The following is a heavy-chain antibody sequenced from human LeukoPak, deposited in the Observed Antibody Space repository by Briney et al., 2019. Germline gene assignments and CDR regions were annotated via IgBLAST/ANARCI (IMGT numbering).Heavy chain of an antibody. CDR2: IIPIFGTA. CDR3: ARESRAPYDSSGYYKNWFDP. V-gene: IGHV1-69*01. D-gene: IGHD3-22*01. CDR1: GGTFSSYA. J-gene: IGHJ5*02. Sequence: GSSVTVSCKASGGTFSSYAISWVRQAPGQGLEWMGGIIPIFGTANYARKFQGRVTITADESTRTAYMELSSLRSEDTAVYYCARESRAPYDSSGYYKNWFDPWGQGTLVTVSS.